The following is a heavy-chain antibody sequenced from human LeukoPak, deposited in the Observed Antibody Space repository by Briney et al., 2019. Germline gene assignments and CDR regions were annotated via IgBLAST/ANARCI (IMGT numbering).Heavy chain of an antibody. CDR1: GGSFSGYY. CDR2: INHSGST. Sequence: SETLSLTCAVYGGSFSGYYWSWIRQPPGKGLEWIGEINHSGSTNYNPSLKSRVTISVDTSKNQFSLKLSSVTAADTAVYYCARASAAAVKFDYWGQGTLVTVSS. D-gene: IGHD6-13*01. V-gene: IGHV4-34*01. CDR3: ARASAAAVKFDY. J-gene: IGHJ4*02.